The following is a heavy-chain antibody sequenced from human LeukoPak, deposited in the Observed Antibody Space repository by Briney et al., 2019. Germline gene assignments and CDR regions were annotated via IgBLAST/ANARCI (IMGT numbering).Heavy chain of an antibody. Sequence: GGSLRLSCAASGFTFSDYWTHWVRQAPGEGLVWVSRINSDGRSTSYADSVKGRFTISRDNAKNTLYLQMNSLRAEDTAVYYCVRGGSYSSSWYGYWGQGTLVTVSS. V-gene: IGHV3-74*01. D-gene: IGHD6-13*01. CDR3: VRGGSYSSSWYGY. CDR1: GFTFSDYW. CDR2: INSDGRST. J-gene: IGHJ4*02.